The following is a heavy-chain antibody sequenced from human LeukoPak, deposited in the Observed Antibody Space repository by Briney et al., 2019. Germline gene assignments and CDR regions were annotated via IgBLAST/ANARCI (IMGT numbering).Heavy chain of an antibody. CDR2: INHRGST. CDR1: GGSFSGY. CDR3: ARGVIGTTTSQDF. Sequence: PSETLSLTCAVYGGSFSGYWNWIRQPPGKGLEWIGEINHRGSTNYNPSLKSRVTLSVDTSKKQFFLRLTSVTAADTAVYYCARGVIGTTTSQDFWGQGTLVTVSS. J-gene: IGHJ4*02. D-gene: IGHD1-20*01. V-gene: IGHV4-34*01.